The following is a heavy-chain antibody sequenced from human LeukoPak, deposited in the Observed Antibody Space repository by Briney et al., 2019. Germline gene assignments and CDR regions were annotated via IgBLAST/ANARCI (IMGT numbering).Heavy chain of an antibody. Sequence: SVKVSCKASGGTFSSYAISWVRQAPGQGLEWMGGIIPIFGTANYAQKFQGRVTITADESTSTAYKELSSLRSEDTAVYYCASGEGPIFGVVVYYFDYWGQGTLVTVSS. CDR2: IIPIFGTA. CDR1: GGTFSSYA. J-gene: IGHJ4*02. D-gene: IGHD3-3*01. CDR3: ASGEGPIFGVVVYYFDY. V-gene: IGHV1-69*13.